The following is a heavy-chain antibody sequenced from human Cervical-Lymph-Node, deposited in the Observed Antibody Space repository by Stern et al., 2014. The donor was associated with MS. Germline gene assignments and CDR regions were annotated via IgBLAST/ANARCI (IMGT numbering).Heavy chain of an antibody. CDR2: IHDIGST. CDR3: ATTRWDLFTWNWFDP. J-gene: IGHJ5*02. D-gene: IGHD1-26*01. V-gene: IGHV4-61*02. CDR1: GGSISSSGYY. Sequence: VQLVESGPGLVKPSQTLSLTCTVSGGSISSSGYYWSWIRQPADKGLEWIGSIHDIGSTYSSPSLKSRVTISKYTAQKQVPLKLPSVTAADTAVYYCATTRWDLFTWNWFDPWGQGTLVTVSS.